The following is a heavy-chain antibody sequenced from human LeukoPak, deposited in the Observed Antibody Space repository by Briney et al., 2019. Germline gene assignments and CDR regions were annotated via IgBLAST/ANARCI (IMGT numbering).Heavy chain of an antibody. Sequence: PGGSLRLSCAASGFRFNNAWMSWVRKAPGKGLEWVSSISSSSSYIYYADSVKGRFTISRDNAKNSLYLQMNSLRAEDTAVYYCASQVAIVGATKVDYWGQGALVTVSS. CDR3: ASQVAIVGATKVDY. V-gene: IGHV3-21*01. D-gene: IGHD1-26*01. J-gene: IGHJ4*02. CDR2: ISSSSSYI. CDR1: GFRFNNAW.